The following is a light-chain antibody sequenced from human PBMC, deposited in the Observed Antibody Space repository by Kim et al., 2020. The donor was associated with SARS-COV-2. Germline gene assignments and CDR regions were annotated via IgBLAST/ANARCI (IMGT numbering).Light chain of an antibody. Sequence: PGGTVTLTCALSSGSVSTSFSPSWYQQTPGQAPRTLIFDTNTRSSGVPDRFSGSILGKRAALTITGAQADDEADYYCVLLTNGDLVFGGGTQLTVL. J-gene: IGLJ3*02. V-gene: IGLV8-61*01. CDR2: DTN. CDR3: VLLTNGDLV. CDR1: SGSVSTSFS.